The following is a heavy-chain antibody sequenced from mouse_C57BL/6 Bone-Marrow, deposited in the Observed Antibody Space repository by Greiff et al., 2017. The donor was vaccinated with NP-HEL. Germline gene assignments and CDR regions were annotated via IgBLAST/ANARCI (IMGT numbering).Heavy chain of an antibody. V-gene: IGHV1-50*01. CDR3: AVLELHQWYFDV. Sequence: QVQLQQSGAELVKPGASVKLSCKASGYTFTSYWMQWVKQRPGQGLEWIGEIDPSDSYTNYNQKFKGKATLTVDTSSSTAYMQLSSLTSEDSAVYYCAVLELHQWYFDVWGTGTTVTVSS. D-gene: IGHD2-1*01. CDR1: GYTFTSYW. J-gene: IGHJ1*03. CDR2: IDPSDSYT.